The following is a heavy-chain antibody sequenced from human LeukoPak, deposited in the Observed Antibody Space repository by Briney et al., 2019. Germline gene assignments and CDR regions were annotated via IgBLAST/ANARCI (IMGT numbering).Heavy chain of an antibody. CDR3: ARGPMGPKGFYYYYYMDV. CDR1: GGSISSYY. J-gene: IGHJ6*03. D-gene: IGHD3-16*01. V-gene: IGHV4-4*07. CDR2: IYTSGST. Sequence: PWETLSLTCTVSGGSISSYYWSWIRQPAGKGLEWIGRIYTSGSTNYNPSLKSRVTMSVDTSKNQFSLKLSSVTAADTAVYYCARGPMGPKGFYYYYYMDVWGKGTTVTVSS.